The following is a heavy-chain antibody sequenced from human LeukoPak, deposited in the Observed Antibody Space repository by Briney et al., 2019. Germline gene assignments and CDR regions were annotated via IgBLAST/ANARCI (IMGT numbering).Heavy chain of an antibody. J-gene: IGHJ4*02. CDR2: INHSGST. Sequence: PSETLSLTCAVYGGSFSGYYWSWIRQPPGKGLEWIGEINHSGSTNYNPSLKSRVTISVDTSKNQFSLKLSSVTAADTAVYYCARSFSALGFDYWGQGTWSPSPQ. CDR1: GGSFSGYY. V-gene: IGHV4-34*01. D-gene: IGHD1-26*01. CDR3: ARSFSALGFDY.